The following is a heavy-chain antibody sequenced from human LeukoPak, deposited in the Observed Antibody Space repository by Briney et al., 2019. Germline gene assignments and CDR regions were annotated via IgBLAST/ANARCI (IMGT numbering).Heavy chain of an antibody. V-gene: IGHV3-15*01. CDR2: IKSKTDGGTT. J-gene: IGHJ6*01. CDR3: TTGPFDYYGSASYLANGMDV. Sequence: GGSLRLSCAASGFTFSNAWMSWVRQAPGKGLEWVGRIKSKTDGGTTDYTAPVKGRFTISRDDSKNTLYLQMNSLKTVDTAVYYCTTGPFDYYGSASYLANGMDVWGPGTTVTVSS. D-gene: IGHD3-10*01. CDR1: GFTFSNAW.